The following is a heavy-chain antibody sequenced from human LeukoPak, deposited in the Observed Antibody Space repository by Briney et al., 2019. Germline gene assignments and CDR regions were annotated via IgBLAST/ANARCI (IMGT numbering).Heavy chain of an antibody. V-gene: IGHV3-23*01. CDR1: GFTFSSYA. D-gene: IGHD1-26*01. CDR2: ISGSGGST. CDR3: AKAASGSYRESDY. Sequence: SGGSLRLSCAASGFTFSSYAMGWVRQAPGKGLEWVSAISGSGGSTYYADSVKGRFTISRDNSKNTLYLQMNSLRAEDTAVYYCAKAASGSYRESDYWGQGTLVTVSS. J-gene: IGHJ4*02.